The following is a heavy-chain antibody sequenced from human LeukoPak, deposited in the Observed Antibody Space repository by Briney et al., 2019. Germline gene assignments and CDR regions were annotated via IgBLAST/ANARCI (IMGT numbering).Heavy chain of an antibody. D-gene: IGHD2-2*02. CDR2: MNPNSSNT. Sequence: RGSVKLSCTASGYTFTSSDINWVRQATGQGLEWMGWMNPNSSNTGYVQKFQGRVTITRDTSISTAYMELSSLTSEDTAVYYCARGVTYCSSTSCYTLDYWGQGTLVTVSS. J-gene: IGHJ4*02. CDR1: GYTFTSSD. CDR3: ARGVTYCSSTSCYTLDY. V-gene: IGHV1-8*01.